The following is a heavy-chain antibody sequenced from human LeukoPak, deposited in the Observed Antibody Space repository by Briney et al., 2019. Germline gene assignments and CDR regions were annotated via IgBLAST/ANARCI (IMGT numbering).Heavy chain of an antibody. D-gene: IGHD6-19*01. V-gene: IGHV4-59*01. CDR2: IHYSGST. Sequence: SETLSLTCTVSGGSISSYYWSWIRQPPGKGLEWIGYIHYSGSTNYNPSLKSRVTISVDTSKNQFSLKLSSVTAADTAVYYCARRGSSGWPYYYYGMDVWGQGTTVTVSS. CDR1: GGSISSYY. J-gene: IGHJ6*02. CDR3: ARRGSSGWPYYYYGMDV.